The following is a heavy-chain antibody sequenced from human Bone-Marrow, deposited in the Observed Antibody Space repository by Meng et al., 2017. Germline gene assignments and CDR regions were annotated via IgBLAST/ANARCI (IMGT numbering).Heavy chain of an antibody. V-gene: IGHV4-34*01. CDR1: GGSFSDYY. J-gene: IGHJ4*02. CDR3: ARGPTTMAHDFDY. Sequence: QAQLEQWGAGLLKPSETLSLTCVVSGGSFSDYYWSWIRQPPGKGLEWIGEINHSGSTNYNPPLESRATISVDTSQNNLSLKLSSVTAADSAVYYCARGPTTMAHDFDYWGQGTLVTVSS. CDR2: INHSGST. D-gene: IGHD4-11*01.